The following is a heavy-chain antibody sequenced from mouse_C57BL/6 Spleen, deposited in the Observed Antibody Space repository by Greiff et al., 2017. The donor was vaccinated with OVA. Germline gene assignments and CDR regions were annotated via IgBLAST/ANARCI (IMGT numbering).Heavy chain of an antibody. J-gene: IGHJ2*01. V-gene: IGHV5-17*01. CDR3: ARSRLRLFDY. Sequence: EVKLMESGGGLVKPGGSLKLSCAASGFTFSDYGMHWVRQAPEKGLEWVAYISSGSSTIYYADTVKGRFTISRDNAKNTLFLQMTSLRSEDTAMYYCARSRLRLFDYWGQGTTLTVSS. CDR1: GFTFSDYG. D-gene: IGHD3-2*02. CDR2: ISSGSSTI.